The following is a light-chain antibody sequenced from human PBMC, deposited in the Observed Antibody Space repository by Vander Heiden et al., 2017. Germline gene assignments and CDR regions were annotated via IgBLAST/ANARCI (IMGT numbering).Light chain of an antibody. CDR3: SSYAGSNKV. Sequence: QSTLTPPPSASRSPGQSVTISCTGTSSDVGGYNYVSWYQQHPGKAPKLMIYEVSKRPSGVPDRFSGSKSGNTASLTVSGLQAEDEADYYCSSYAGSNKVFGGGTKLTVL. V-gene: IGLV2-8*01. CDR1: SSDVGGYNY. CDR2: EVS. J-gene: IGLJ3*02.